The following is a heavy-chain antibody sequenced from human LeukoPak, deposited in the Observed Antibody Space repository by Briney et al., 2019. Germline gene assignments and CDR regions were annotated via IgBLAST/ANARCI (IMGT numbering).Heavy chain of an antibody. CDR2: ISGSGGST. CDR1: GFTFSSYA. Sequence: GGSLRLSCAASGFTFSSYAMSWVRQAPGKGLEWVSAISGSGGSTYYADSVKGRFTISRDNSKNTLYLQMNSLRAEDTAVYYCTRDLGEYDYVDWGQGTLVTVSS. J-gene: IGHJ4*02. D-gene: IGHD3-16*01. V-gene: IGHV3-23*01. CDR3: TRDLGEYDYVD.